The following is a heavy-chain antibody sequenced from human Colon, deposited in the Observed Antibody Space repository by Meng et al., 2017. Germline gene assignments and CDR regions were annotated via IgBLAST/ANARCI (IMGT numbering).Heavy chain of an antibody. Sequence: QARRTESGPGLVQASGTLSLTCAVSGGSTSSSNWWSWVRQPPGKGLEWIGEIYHSGSTNYNPSLKSRVTISVDKSKNQFSLKLSSVTAADTAVYYCASGRKYCSSTSCYGQFDYWGQGTLVTVSS. CDR2: IYHSGST. D-gene: IGHD2-2*01. V-gene: IGHV4-4*02. CDR3: ASGRKYCSSTSCYGQFDY. CDR1: GGSTSSSNW. J-gene: IGHJ4*02.